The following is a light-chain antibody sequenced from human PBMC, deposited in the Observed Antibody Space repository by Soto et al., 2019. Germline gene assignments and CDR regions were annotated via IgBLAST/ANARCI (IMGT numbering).Light chain of an antibody. Sequence: QSALTQPASVSGSPGQSITISCTGTTSDVGSYSLVSWYQQHPGKAPKLMIYEGTKRPSGVSNRFSGSKSGNTASLTISGLQAEDEADYFCSSLTRSDTWVIGGGTKLTVL. J-gene: IGLJ3*02. CDR1: TSDVGSYSL. CDR2: EGT. V-gene: IGLV2-14*02. CDR3: SSLTRSDTWV.